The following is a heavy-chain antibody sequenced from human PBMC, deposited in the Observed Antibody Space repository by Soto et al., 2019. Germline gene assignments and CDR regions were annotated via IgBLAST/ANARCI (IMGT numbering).Heavy chain of an antibody. Sequence: QVKLVQSGAEVKKPGSSVKVSCKVSGGTFSNYAIDWVRLAPGHGLEWMGGIVPIFGTTYYTQKFQGRATIIADDSTTTAYSEMSSLRSEDTAIYYCARVEAVAGLYNYHGLDVWGQGTAVTVSS. CDR1: GGTFSNYA. J-gene: IGHJ6*02. CDR2: IVPIFGTT. D-gene: IGHD6-19*01. CDR3: ARVEAVAGLYNYHGLDV. V-gene: IGHV1-69*12.